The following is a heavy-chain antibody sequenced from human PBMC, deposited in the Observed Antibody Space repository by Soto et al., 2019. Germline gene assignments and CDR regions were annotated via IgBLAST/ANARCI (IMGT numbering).Heavy chain of an antibody. V-gene: IGHV3-30-3*01. CDR1: GFTFSSYA. CDR2: ISYDGSNK. D-gene: IGHD1-1*01. J-gene: IGHJ4*02. CDR3: ARAGYLDDGHWNDVTAYFDY. Sequence: GGSLRLSCAASGFTFSSYAMHWVRQAPGKGLEWVAVISYDGSNKYYADSVKGRFTISRDNSKNTLYLQMNSLRAEDTAVYYCARAGYLDDGHWNDVTAYFDYWGQGTLVTVSS.